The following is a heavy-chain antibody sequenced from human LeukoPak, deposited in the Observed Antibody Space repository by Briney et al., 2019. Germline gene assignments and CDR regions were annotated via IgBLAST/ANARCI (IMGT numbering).Heavy chain of an antibody. CDR3: ARDGIAEAGGTMDV. J-gene: IGHJ6*02. CDR2: INPNSGGT. D-gene: IGHD6-13*01. CDR1: GYTFTGYY. Sequence: ASVKVSCKASGYTFTGYYMHWVRQAPGQGLEWMGWINPNSGGTNYAQKFQGRVTMTRDTSTSTVYMELSSLRSEDTAVYYCARDGIAEAGGTMDVWGQGTTVTVSS. V-gene: IGHV1-2*02.